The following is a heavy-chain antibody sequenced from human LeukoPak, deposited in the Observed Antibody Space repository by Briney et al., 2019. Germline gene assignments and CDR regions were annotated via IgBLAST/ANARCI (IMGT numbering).Heavy chain of an antibody. D-gene: IGHD6-19*01. J-gene: IGHJ4*02. CDR1: GYSISSGYY. Sequence: SETLSLTCSVSGYSISSGYYWGWIRQPPGKGLEWIGSIDHSGSTYYNPSLKSRVTISVVTSKNQFSLKLRTVTAADTAVYYCARDSALAQAVMFDYWGLGTLVTVSS. CDR3: ARDSALAQAVMFDY. CDR2: IDHSGST. V-gene: IGHV4-38-2*02.